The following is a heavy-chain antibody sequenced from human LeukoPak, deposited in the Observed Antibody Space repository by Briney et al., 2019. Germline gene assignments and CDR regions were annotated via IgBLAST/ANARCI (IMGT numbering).Heavy chain of an antibody. D-gene: IGHD4-17*01. V-gene: IGHV1-2*04. CDR2: INPNSGGR. CDR3: ARAAHSGDNYAFDI. CDR1: GYTFTVYY. J-gene: IGHJ3*02. Sequence: ASVKVSSTGSGYTFTVYYMHWVRQAPGQGVEWMGWINPNSGGRNYAQKVQGWVTMARDTSIITAYMEMSRLTSDDTGVYYCARAAHSGDNYAFDIWGQGTMVTVSS.